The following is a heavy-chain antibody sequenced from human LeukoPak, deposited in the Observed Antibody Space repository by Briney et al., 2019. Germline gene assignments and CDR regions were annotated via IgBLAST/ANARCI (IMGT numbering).Heavy chain of an antibody. D-gene: IGHD3-16*01. CDR1: GFTFSSYA. CDR2: ISGSGGST. J-gene: IGHJ4*02. V-gene: IGHV3-23*01. Sequence: GGSLRLSCAASGFTFSSYAMHWVRQAPGKGLEWVSAISGSGGSTYYADSVKGRFTISRDNSKNTLYLQMNSLRAEDTAVYYCAKDLERLITDVYYFDYWGQGTLVTVSS. CDR3: AKDLERLITDVYYFDY.